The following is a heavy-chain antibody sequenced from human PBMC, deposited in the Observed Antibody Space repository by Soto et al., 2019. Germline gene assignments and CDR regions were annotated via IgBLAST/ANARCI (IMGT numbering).Heavy chain of an antibody. D-gene: IGHD2-15*01. CDR3: AMGRRYCSGGSCYTFHYYYYYGMDV. Sequence: RASVKGSCKASGGTFSSYAISWVRQAPGQGLEWMGGIIPIFGTANYAQKFQGRVTITADESTSTAYMELSSLRSEDTAVYYCAMGRRYCSGGSCYTFHYYYYYGMDVWGQGTTVTVSS. V-gene: IGHV1-69*13. J-gene: IGHJ6*02. CDR1: GGTFSSYA. CDR2: IIPIFGTA.